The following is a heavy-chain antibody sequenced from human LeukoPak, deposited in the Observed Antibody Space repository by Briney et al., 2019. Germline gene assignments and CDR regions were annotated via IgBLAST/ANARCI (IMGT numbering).Heavy chain of an antibody. CDR1: GGSISGGSHH. Sequence: PSETLSLTCTVSGGSISGGSHHWGWFRQSPGKGLEWIGSLYLSRTTYYNPSLNSRVTISVDTSKNQFSLQLNSVTAADTAVYYCVRHDGRGGATMGAFDSWGQGSLVTVSS. V-gene: IGHV4-39*01. CDR2: LYLSRTT. CDR3: VRHDGRGGATMGAFDS. D-gene: IGHD4/OR15-4a*01. J-gene: IGHJ5*01.